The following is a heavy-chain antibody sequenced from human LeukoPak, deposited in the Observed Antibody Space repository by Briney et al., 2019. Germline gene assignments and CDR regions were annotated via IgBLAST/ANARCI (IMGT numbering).Heavy chain of an antibody. J-gene: IGHJ5*02. CDR3: ARDPREGPDLDNWFDP. CDR2: IYHSGST. V-gene: IGHV4-38-2*02. Sequence: PSETLSLTCTVSGYSISSGYYWGGSRQPPGKGVEGIGSIYHSGSTYYNPSLKSRVTISVDTSKNQFSLKLSSVTAADTAVYYCARDPREGPDLDNWFDPWGQGTLVTVSS. CDR1: GYSISSGYY.